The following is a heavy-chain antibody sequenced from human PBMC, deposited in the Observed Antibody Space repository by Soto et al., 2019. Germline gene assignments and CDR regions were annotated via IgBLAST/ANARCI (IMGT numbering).Heavy chain of an antibody. CDR3: ARGSYYYGSGSYSPHNWFDP. CDR1: GGSISSGGYY. D-gene: IGHD3-10*01. Sequence: LSLTCTVSGGSISSGGYYWSWIRQHPGKGLEWIGYIHYSGSTYYNPSLKSRVTISVDTSKNQFSLKLSSVTAADTAVYYCARGSYYYGSGSYSPHNWFDPWGQGTLVTVPS. J-gene: IGHJ5*02. V-gene: IGHV4-31*03. CDR2: IHYSGST.